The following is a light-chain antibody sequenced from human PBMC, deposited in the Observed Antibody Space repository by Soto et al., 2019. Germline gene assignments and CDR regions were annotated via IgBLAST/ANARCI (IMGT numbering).Light chain of an antibody. CDR2: EAS. V-gene: IGKV3-11*01. CDR3: QQRSDWPWT. Sequence: EIVMTQSPSTLSVYPGERATLSCRASQSVSSYLAWYQQKPGQAPRLLMYEASNRATGIPARFSGGGSGTDFTLTISSLEPEDFAVYYCQQRSDWPWTFGQGTKVDIK. J-gene: IGKJ1*01. CDR1: QSVSSY.